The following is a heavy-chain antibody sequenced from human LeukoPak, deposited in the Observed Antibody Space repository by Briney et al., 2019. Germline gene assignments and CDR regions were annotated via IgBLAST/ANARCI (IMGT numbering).Heavy chain of an antibody. J-gene: IGHJ4*02. CDR3: AVGSTSYYFDY. D-gene: IGHD2-2*01. V-gene: IGHV4-61*02. CDR2: IYSSGST. Sequence: SATLSLTCTVSGLSITNCGTCYWSWIRQPAGKGPECIGRIYSSGSTNYNPSLASRVTISVDASKFSRRLSSVTAADTARYYCAVGSTSYYFDYWGQGILVTVSS. CDR1: GLSITNCGTCY.